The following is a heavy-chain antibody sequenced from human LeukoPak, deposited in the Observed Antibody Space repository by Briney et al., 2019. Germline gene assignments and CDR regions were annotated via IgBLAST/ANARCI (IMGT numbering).Heavy chain of an antibody. D-gene: IGHD1-1*01. CDR2: ISDDGSNK. Sequence: GGSLRLSCAASGFTFSSYAMHWVRQAPCKGLEWVAVISDDGSNKYYADSVKGRFTISKDNSKNTLYLQMNSLRAEDTAVYYCARGPVYWNYFDYWGQGTLVTVSS. CDR3: ARGPVYWNYFDY. J-gene: IGHJ4*02. CDR1: GFTFSSYA. V-gene: IGHV3-30*04.